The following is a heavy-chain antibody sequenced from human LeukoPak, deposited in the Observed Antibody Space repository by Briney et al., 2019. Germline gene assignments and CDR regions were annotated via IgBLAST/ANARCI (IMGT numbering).Heavy chain of an antibody. V-gene: IGHV4-59*01. J-gene: IGHJ4*02. CDR1: GGSIISYY. CDR3: AGGVQWLVSAY. D-gene: IGHD6-19*01. Sequence: PSETLSLTCTVSGGSIISYYWSWIRQPPGKGLEWIGYIHYSGTTNYNPSLKSRVTISVDTSKNQFSLRLSSVTAADTAFYYCAGGVQWLVSAYWGQGTLVTVSS. CDR2: IHYSGTT.